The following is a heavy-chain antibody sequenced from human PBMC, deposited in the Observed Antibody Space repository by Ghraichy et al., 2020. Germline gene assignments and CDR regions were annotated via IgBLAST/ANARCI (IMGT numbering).Heavy chain of an antibody. D-gene: IGHD3-22*01. V-gene: IGHV3-48*02. CDR2: ISGSSRTI. CDR3: ARGAYDPSGYFPLPADY. CDR1: GFSFSDYG. Sequence: GGSLRLSCAASGFSFSDYGMNWVRQAPGKGLEWVSFISGSSRTIYYADSVKGRFTIARDNAKNSLYLQMNSLRDEDPAVYYCARGAYDPSGYFPLPADYWGQGSLVTVSS. J-gene: IGHJ4*02.